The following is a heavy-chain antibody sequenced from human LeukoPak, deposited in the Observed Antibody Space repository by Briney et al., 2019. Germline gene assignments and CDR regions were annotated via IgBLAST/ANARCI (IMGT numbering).Heavy chain of an antibody. J-gene: IGHJ4*02. V-gene: IGHV3-21*01. D-gene: IGHD3-22*01. CDR1: GYTFSDFS. CDR2: IMFRSNYR. CDR3: VRLRRNNDRSGYYYYYDY. Sequence: PGGSLRLSCAASGYTFSDFSVNWVRQPPGKGREWVSSIMFRSNYRYYADSVRGRFTISRDDARDSLFLQMNSLRAEDTAVYFCVRLRRNNDRSGYYYYYDYWGQGTLVTVSS.